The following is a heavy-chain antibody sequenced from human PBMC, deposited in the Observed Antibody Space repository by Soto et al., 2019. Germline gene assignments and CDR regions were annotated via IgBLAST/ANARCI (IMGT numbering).Heavy chain of an antibody. V-gene: IGHV6-1*01. Sequence: SQTLSLTCDISGDSVSSNSAGWNRIRQTPSRGLEWLGRTYYRSKWYNNYALSVKSRVTVNPDTAKNQFSLQLNSVTPEDTAVYYCARGSWDDVTGHYYMDVWGKGTTVTVSS. CDR3: ARGSWDDVTGHYYMDV. D-gene: IGHD1-1*01. CDR2: TYYRSKWYN. J-gene: IGHJ6*03. CDR1: GDSVSSNSAG.